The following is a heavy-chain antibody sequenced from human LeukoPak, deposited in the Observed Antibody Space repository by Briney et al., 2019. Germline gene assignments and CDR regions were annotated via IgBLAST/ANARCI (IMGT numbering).Heavy chain of an antibody. J-gene: IGHJ4*02. CDR1: GFTFSSYW. CDR2: INSDGSST. D-gene: IGHD5-18*01. V-gene: IGHV3-74*01. CDR3: AKAGYSYVEYFDY. Sequence: GGSLRLSCAASGFTFSSYWMHWVRQAPGKGLVWVSRINSDGSSTSYADSVKGRFTISRDNAKNTLYLQMNSLRAEDTAVYHCAKAGYSYVEYFDYWGQGTLVTVSS.